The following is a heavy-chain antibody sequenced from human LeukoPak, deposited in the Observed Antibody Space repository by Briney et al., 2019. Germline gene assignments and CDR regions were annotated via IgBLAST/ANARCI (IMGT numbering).Heavy chain of an antibody. Sequence: GGSLRLSCAASGFTFRTYSMYWVRQAPGKGLVWVSYINNDGSRTNYADSVKGRFTISRDNSKNTLYLQMNSLGAEDTAVYYCAKGPLIEVAGTTWDYWGQGTLVTVSS. CDR2: INNDGSRT. V-gene: IGHV3-74*01. J-gene: IGHJ4*02. CDR3: AKGPLIEVAGTTWDY. CDR1: GFTFRTYS. D-gene: IGHD6-19*01.